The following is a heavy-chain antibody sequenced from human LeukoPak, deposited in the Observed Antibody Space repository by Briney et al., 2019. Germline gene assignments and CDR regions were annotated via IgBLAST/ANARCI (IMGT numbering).Heavy chain of an antibody. J-gene: IGHJ4*02. CDR3: ARAILDSSSFYDY. D-gene: IGHD6-13*01. CDR2: ISSSSSYI. CDR1: GFTFSSYS. V-gene: IGHV3-21*01. Sequence: GGSLRLSCAASGFTFSSYSMNWVRQAPGKGLEWVSSISSSSSYIYYADSVKGRFTISRDNAENSLYLQMNSLRAEDTAVYYCARAILDSSSFYDYWGQGTLVTVSS.